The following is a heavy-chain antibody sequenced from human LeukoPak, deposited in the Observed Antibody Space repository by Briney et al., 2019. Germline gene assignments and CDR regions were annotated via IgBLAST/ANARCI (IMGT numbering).Heavy chain of an antibody. D-gene: IGHD5-18*01. J-gene: IGHJ4*02. Sequence: ASVKVSCKASGYTFTSYAMHWVRQAPGQRLEWMGWINAGNGNTKYSQKFQGRVTITRDTSASTAYMELSSLRSEDTAVYYCALGYSYGYWGLDYWGQGTLVTVSS. CDR2: INAGNGNT. CDR1: GYTFTSYA. CDR3: ALGYSYGYWGLDY. V-gene: IGHV1-3*01.